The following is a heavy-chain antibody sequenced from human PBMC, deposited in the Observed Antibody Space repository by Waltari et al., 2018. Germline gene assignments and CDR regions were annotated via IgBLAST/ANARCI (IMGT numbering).Heavy chain of an antibody. CDR3: ARLRDGYYYYYGMDV. V-gene: IGHV4-4*09. J-gene: IGHJ6*02. CDR1: GGSISFHN. CDR2: IYNSGNT. Sequence: QVHLQESGPRLVKPSETLSLNCSVSGGSISFHNWSWFRQSPRKGLEWIGYIYNSGNTNYNPSLKSRVTISADPSKNQFSLKVDSVTVADTAVYYCARLRDGYYYYYGMDVWGPGTTVTVSS.